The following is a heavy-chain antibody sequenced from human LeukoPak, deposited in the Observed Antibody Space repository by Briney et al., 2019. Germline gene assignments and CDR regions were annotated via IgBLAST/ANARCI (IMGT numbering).Heavy chain of an antibody. V-gene: IGHV3-30-3*01. CDR2: ISSDGRNI. CDR3: ARDRIMPSAGEPFDY. J-gene: IGHJ4*02. D-gene: IGHD2-2*01. Sequence: GTSLRLSCAASGFTFNSYAVHWVCQAPGKGLEWVAVISSDGRNIYYADSVKGRFTISRDNSKNTLYLQMNSLRAEDMAVYYCARDRIMPSAGEPFDYWGQGTLVTVSS. CDR1: GFTFNSYA.